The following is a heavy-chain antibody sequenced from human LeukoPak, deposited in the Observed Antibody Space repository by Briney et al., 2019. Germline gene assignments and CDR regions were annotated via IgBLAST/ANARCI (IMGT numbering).Heavy chain of an antibody. CDR2: INHSGNT. CDR1: ISSITGGHY. V-gene: IGHV4-38-2*01. Sequence: PSETLSLTCAVSISSITGGHYWGWIRQPPGKGLEWIGTINHSGNTYYNSSLKSRISMSVDTSNKQFSLKLNSVTAADTAVYYCARGYGAYGYFDYWGQGTLVTVSS. D-gene: IGHD5-12*01. CDR3: ARGYGAYGYFDY. J-gene: IGHJ4*02.